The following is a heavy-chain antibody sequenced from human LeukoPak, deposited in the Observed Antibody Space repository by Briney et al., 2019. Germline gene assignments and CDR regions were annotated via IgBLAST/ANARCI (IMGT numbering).Heavy chain of an antibody. V-gene: IGHV3-53*01. CDR1: GFTVSSNY. CDR3: ARGLYSSSGGADY. Sequence: GGSLRLSCAASGFTVSSNYMSWVRQAPGKGLEWVSVIYSGGSTYYADSVKGRFTISRDNAKNSLYLQMNSLRAEDTAVYYCARGLYSSSGGADYWGQGTLVTVSS. CDR2: IYSGGST. J-gene: IGHJ4*02. D-gene: IGHD6-13*01.